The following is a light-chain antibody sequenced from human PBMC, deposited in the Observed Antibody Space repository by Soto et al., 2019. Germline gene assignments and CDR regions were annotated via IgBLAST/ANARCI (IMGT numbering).Light chain of an antibody. V-gene: IGKV1-5*03. CDR3: QQYNSDSWT. J-gene: IGKJ1*01. CDR1: QSISGW. CDR2: MAS. Sequence: DIQMTQSPSSLSASVGDRLNITCRASQSISGWLAWYQQKPGKAPKLLIYMASSLESGVPSRFSGSGSGTEFTLTISSLQPDDFATYYCQQYNSDSWTFGQGTKVDIK.